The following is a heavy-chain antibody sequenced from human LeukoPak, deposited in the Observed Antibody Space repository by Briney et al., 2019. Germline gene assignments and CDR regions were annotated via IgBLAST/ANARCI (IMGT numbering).Heavy chain of an antibody. CDR3: ARLPGVKGAQFDP. Sequence: SETLSLTCTVSGGSISGRSHYWGWIRQPPGKGLEWIGSIYYSGNTYYNPSLKSRVTISVDTSKYQFSLKLSSVTAADTAVYYCARLPGVKGAQFDPWGQGTLVTVSS. J-gene: IGHJ5*02. V-gene: IGHV4-39*01. D-gene: IGHD1-14*01. CDR2: IYYSGNT. CDR1: GGSISGRSHY.